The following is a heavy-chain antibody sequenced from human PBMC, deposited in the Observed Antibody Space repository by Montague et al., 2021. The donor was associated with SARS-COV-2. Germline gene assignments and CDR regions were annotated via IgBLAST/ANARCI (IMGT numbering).Heavy chain of an antibody. Sequence: PALVKPTQTLTLTCTFSGFSLSTSGMCVSWIRQPPGKALEWLAFIDWDDDKYYSTSLKTRLTISKDTSKNQVVLTMTNMDPVDTATYYCATTIYDYVWGTRVEFDYWSQGTLVTVSS. CDR2: IDWDDDK. D-gene: IGHD3-16*01. V-gene: IGHV2-70*01. CDR1: GFSLSTSGMC. CDR3: ATTIYDYVWGTRVEFDY. J-gene: IGHJ4*02.